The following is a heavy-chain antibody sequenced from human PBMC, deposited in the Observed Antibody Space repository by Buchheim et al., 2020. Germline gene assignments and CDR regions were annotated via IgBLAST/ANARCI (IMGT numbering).Heavy chain of an antibody. J-gene: IGHJ4*02. D-gene: IGHD3-10*01. CDR1: GGSISSYY. V-gene: IGHV4-59*01. CDR2: IYYSGST. Sequence: QVQLQESGPGLVKPSETLSLTCTVSGGSISSYYWSWIRQPPGKGLEWIGYIYYSGSTNYNPSLKSRVTISVDTSKNQFSLKLRSVTAADTAVYYCARFFGSGNYEVLDYWGQGTL. CDR3: ARFFGSGNYEVLDY.